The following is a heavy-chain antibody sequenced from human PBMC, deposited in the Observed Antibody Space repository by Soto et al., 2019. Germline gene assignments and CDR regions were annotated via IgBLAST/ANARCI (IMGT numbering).Heavy chain of an antibody. J-gene: IGHJ4*02. CDR3: ARGRYGDY. V-gene: IGHV1-18*01. Sequence: QVHLVQSGAEVKKPGASVKVSCKASGYTFTSYGITWVRQAPGQGREWMGWISAHSGNTDYAQKLQGRVIVTRDTPTSTAYMERRSLISDDTAVYSWARGRYGDYWGQGPLVTVSS. CDR2: ISAHSGNT. CDR1: GYTFTSYG. D-gene: IGHD1-1*01.